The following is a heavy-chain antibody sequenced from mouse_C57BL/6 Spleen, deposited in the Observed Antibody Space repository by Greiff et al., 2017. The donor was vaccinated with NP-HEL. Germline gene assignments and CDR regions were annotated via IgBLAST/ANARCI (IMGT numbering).Heavy chain of an antibody. V-gene: IGHV1-82*01. CDR2: IYPGDGDT. D-gene: IGHD2-3*01. Sequence: VKLQQSGPELVKPGASVKISCKASGYAFSSSWMNWVKQRPGKGLEWIGRIYPGDGDTNYNGKFKGKATLTADKSSSTAYMQLSSLTSEDSAVYFCARWDDGLVYAMDYWGQGTSVTVSS. CDR1: GYAFSSSW. CDR3: ARWDDGLVYAMDY. J-gene: IGHJ4*01.